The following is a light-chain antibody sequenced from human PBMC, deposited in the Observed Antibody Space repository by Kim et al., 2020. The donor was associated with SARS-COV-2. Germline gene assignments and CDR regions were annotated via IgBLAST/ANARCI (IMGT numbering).Light chain of an antibody. CDR2: EDN. CDR3: QSYDTSNRV. V-gene: IGLV6-57*02. J-gene: IGLJ3*02. CDR1: SGSIASNY. Sequence: NFMLTQHHSVSESPGKTVTISCTGSSGSIASNYVQWYQQRPGSAPTTVIYEDNQRPSGVPDRFSGSIDSSSNSASLTISGLSTEDEAAYYCQSYDTSNRVFGGGTKLTVL.